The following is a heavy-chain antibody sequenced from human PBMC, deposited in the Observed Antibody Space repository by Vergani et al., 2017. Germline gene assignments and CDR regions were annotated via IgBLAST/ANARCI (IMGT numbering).Heavy chain of an antibody. V-gene: IGHV3-21*01. CDR3: ARDRGEWNDETYYDGMDV. CDR2: ISSSSSYI. CDR1: GFTFSSYS. D-gene: IGHD1-1*01. Sequence: EVQLVESGGGLVKPGGSLRLSCAASGFTFSSYSMNWVRQAPGKGLEWVSSISSSSSYIYYADSVKGRFTISRDNAKNSLYLQMNSLRAEDTAVYYWARDRGEWNDETYYDGMDVWGQGTTVTVSS. J-gene: IGHJ6*02.